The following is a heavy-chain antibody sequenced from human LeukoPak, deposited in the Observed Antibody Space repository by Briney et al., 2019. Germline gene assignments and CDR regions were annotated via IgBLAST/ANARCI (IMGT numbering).Heavy chain of an antibody. CDR2: VSRSGDRT. Sequence: GGSLRLSCAVSGFTFSRYAMSWVRQAPGKGLEWVSTVSRSGDRTYYADSVKGRFTISRDNSKNTLYLQMNSLRAEDTAVYYCYCSSATCYALALWGQGALVTVSS. CDR1: GFTFSRYA. D-gene: IGHD2-2*01. J-gene: IGHJ4*02. V-gene: IGHV3-23*01. CDR3: YCSSATCYALAL.